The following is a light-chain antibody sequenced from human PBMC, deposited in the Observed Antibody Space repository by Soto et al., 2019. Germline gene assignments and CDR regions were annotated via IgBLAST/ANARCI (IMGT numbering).Light chain of an antibody. CDR1: QSVSNK. J-gene: IGKJ5*01. V-gene: IGKV3-15*01. Sequence: EIVMTQSLATLSVSPGERATLSCRASQSVSNKLAWYQHKPGQAPRVLIYDTSTRAAGIPARFSGSGSGTDFTLTISSLQSEDFAVYYCQQYNTWRSITFGQGTRLESK. CDR2: DTS. CDR3: QQYNTWRSIT.